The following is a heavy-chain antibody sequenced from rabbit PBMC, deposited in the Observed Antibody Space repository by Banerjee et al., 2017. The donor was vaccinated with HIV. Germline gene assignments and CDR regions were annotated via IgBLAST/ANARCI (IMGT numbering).Heavy chain of an antibody. CDR1: GFDFGSYG. CDR3: VRGPSTSDYSAKYYFNL. V-gene: IGHV1S47*01. Sequence: QEQLVESGGGLVQPGGSLKLSCKASGFDFGSYGVSWVRQAPGKGPEWIAYIDPMFGSIYYASWVNGRFTISSDNAQNTVDLQLDSLTAADTATYFCVRGPSTSDYSAKYYFNLWGPGTLVTVS. J-gene: IGHJ4*01. D-gene: IGHD1-1*01. CDR2: IDPMFGSI.